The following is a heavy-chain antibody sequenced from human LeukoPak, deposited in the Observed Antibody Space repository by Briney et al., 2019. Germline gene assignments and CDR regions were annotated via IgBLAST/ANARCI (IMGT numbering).Heavy chain of an antibody. D-gene: IGHD3-10*01. CDR2: ISAYNGNT. J-gene: IGHJ4*02. Sequence: RASVKVSCKASGYTFTSYGISWVRQAPGQGLEWMGWISAYNGNTNYAQKLQGRVTMTTDASTSTAYMELRSLRSDDTAVYYCARGVPSGSYYTVLDYFDYWGQGTLVTVSS. CDR1: GYTFTSYG. CDR3: ARGVPSGSYYTVLDYFDY. V-gene: IGHV1-18*01.